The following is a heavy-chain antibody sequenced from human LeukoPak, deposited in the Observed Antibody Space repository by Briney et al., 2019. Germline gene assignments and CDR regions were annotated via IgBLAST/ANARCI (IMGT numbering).Heavy chain of an antibody. J-gene: IGHJ3*01. V-gene: IGHV4-30-4*08. D-gene: IGHD2-21*01. CDR2: IYYSGST. CDR3: ARDLVVIATKYAPTL. CDR1: GGSISSGDYY. Sequence: PSETLSLTCTVSGGSISSGDYYWSWIRQPLGKGLEWIGYIYYSGSTYYNPSLKSRVTISVDTSKNQFSLKLSSVTAADTAVYYCARDLVVIATKYAPTLWGQGTMVTVSS.